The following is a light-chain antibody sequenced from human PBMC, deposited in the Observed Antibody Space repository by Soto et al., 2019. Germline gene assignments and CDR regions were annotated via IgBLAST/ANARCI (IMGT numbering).Light chain of an antibody. CDR3: QQSHSTPPT. CDR2: EAS. CDR1: HNIVTY. J-gene: IGKJ2*01. Sequence: DIPMAQSPPSLSGSVGDRVTITCRASHNIVTYLNWYQQKAGKAPSLLIYEASHLQSGVPFRFFGSGSGTDFTLTIDILQHEDSATYYCQQSHSTPPTFGPGTKLEIK. V-gene: IGKV1-39*01.